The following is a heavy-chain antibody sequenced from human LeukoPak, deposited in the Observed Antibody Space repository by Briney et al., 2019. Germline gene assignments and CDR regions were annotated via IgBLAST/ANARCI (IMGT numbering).Heavy chain of an antibody. CDR3: ARGSRYCSSTSCYRRWFDP. Sequence: ASVEASCKASGYTFTGYYMHWVRQAPGQGLEWMGWINPNSGGTNYAQKFQGRVTMTRDTSISTAYMELSRLRSDDTAVYYCARGSRYCSSTSCYRRWFDPWGQGTLVTVSS. CDR1: GYTFTGYY. V-gene: IGHV1-2*02. D-gene: IGHD2-2*01. CDR2: INPNSGGT. J-gene: IGHJ5*02.